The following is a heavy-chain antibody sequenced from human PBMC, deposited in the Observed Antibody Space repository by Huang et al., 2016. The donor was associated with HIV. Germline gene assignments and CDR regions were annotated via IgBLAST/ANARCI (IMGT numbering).Heavy chain of an antibody. CDR2: VRTYKGHT. Sequence: QVQLVQSGPEMKKPGASVNVSCKASGYTFFTYSISWVRQAPGQGLEWMGWVRTYKGHTNYEQKLQGRLTLTTDVSTSSAYMELKNLRSDDTAVYYCARFRGPQVTLNWLDPWGQGTLVTVSS. J-gene: IGHJ5*02. CDR1: GYTFFTYS. CDR3: ARFRGPQVTLNWLDP. V-gene: IGHV1-18*01. D-gene: IGHD3-10*01.